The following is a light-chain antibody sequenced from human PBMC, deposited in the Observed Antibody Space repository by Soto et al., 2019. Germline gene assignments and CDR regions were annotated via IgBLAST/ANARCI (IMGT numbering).Light chain of an antibody. J-gene: IGKJ3*01. Sequence: DIQMTQAPSSLSASVGDRVTITCRASQAISNYLAWYQQKPGKVPKLLIYAASTLQSVVPSRFSGSGSGTDFTLTISRLQPEDVATYYCQKDNSATFTFGPGTKVALK. CDR1: QAISNY. V-gene: IGKV1-27*01. CDR3: QKDNSATFT. CDR2: AAS.